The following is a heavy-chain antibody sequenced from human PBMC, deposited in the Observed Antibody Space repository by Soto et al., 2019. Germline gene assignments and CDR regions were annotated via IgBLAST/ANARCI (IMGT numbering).Heavy chain of an antibody. V-gene: IGHV1-69*12. CDR2: IIPIFGTA. CDR3: ARGRDGYNYQYYCYGMDA. D-gene: IGHD5-12*01. CDR1: GGTFSSYA. J-gene: IGHJ6*02. Sequence: QVQLVQSGAEVKKPGSSVKVSCKASGGTFSSYAISWVRQAPGQGLEWMGGIIPIFGTANYAQKFQGRVTITADESTSTAYMELSSLRSEDTAVYYCARGRDGYNYQYYCYGMDAWGQGTTVTVSS.